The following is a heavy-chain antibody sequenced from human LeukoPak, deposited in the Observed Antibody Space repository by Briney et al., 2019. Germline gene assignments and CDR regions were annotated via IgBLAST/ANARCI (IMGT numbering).Heavy chain of an antibody. Sequence: GASVKVSCKVSGYTLTELSMHWVRQAPGKGLEWMGGFDPEDGETIYAQKFQGRVTMTEDTSTDTAYMELRSLRSDDTAVYYCARKIGGNNWFDPWGQGTLVTVSS. J-gene: IGHJ5*02. V-gene: IGHV1-24*01. D-gene: IGHD4-23*01. CDR3: ARKIGGNNWFDP. CDR1: GYTLTELS. CDR2: FDPEDGET.